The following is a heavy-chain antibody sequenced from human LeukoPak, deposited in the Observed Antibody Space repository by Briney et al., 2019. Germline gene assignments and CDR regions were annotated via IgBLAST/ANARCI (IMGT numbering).Heavy chain of an antibody. J-gene: IGHJ3*02. D-gene: IGHD3-16*01. CDR1: GYSISSGYY. CDR2: ISGSGGST. Sequence: PSETLSLTCTVSGYSISSGYYWGWIRQPPGKGLEWVSAISGSGGSTYYADSVKGRFTISRDNSKNTLYLQMNSLRAEDTAVYYCAKDGLGAFDIWGQGTMVTVSS. CDR3: AKDGLGAFDI. V-gene: IGHV3-23*01.